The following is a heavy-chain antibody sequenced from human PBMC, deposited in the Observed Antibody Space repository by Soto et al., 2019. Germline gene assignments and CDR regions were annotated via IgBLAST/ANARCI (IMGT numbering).Heavy chain of an antibody. V-gene: IGHV4-59*01. CDR3: ANQRAPGLIDY. CDR2: IYYSGST. CDR1: GGSISSYY. J-gene: IGHJ4*02. Sequence: PSETLSLTCTVSGGSISSYYWSWIRQPPGKGLEWIGYIYYSGSTNYSPSLKSRVTISVDTSKNQFSLKLSSVTAADTAVYYCANQRAPGLIDYWGQGTLVTVSS.